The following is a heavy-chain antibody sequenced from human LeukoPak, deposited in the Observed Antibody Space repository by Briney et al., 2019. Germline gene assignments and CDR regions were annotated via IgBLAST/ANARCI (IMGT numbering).Heavy chain of an antibody. CDR1: GFTVSSNY. J-gene: IGHJ4*02. D-gene: IGHD2-21*01. CDR3: AKAPVTTCRGAYCYPFDY. CDR2: IYSGGST. V-gene: IGHV3-53*01. Sequence: GGSLRLSCAACGFTVSSNYMSWVRQAPGKGLEWVSVIYSGGSTYYADSVKGRFTISRDSSKNTLFLQMNRLRPEDAAVYYCAKAPVTTCRGAYCYPFDYWGQGTLVTVSS.